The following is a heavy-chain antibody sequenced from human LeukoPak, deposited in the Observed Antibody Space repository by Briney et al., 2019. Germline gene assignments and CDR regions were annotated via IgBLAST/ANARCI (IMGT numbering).Heavy chain of an antibody. J-gene: IGHJ6*02. D-gene: IGHD2-15*01. CDR2: IYSSGSA. CDR1: GLTVSSTY. CDR3: AAGVVVLPLDV. V-gene: IGHV3-53*01. Sequence: GGSLRLSCAASGLTVSSTYMSWVRQAPGKGLEWVSLIYSSGSAYYSDSVKGRFTISRDNSKNTLFLQMNSMRAEDTAVYFCAAGVVVLPLDVWRRGTAVSVSS.